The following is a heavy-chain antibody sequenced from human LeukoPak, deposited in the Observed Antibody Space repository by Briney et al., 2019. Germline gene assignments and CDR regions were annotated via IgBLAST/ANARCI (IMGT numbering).Heavy chain of an antibody. V-gene: IGHV4-34*01. Sequence: GSLRLSCAASGFTFSSYAMSWIRQPPGKGLEWIGEINHSGSTNYNPSLKSRVTISVDTSKNQFSLKLSSVTAADTAVYYCARGRIAARRGCDYWGQGTLVTVSS. D-gene: IGHD6-6*01. CDR1: GFTFSSYA. CDR2: INHSGST. CDR3: ARGRIAARRGCDY. J-gene: IGHJ4*02.